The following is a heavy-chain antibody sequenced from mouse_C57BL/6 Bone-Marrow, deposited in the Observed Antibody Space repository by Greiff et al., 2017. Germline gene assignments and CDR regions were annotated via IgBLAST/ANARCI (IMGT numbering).Heavy chain of an antibody. J-gene: IGHJ4*01. V-gene: IGHV1-81*01. D-gene: IGHD1-1*01. CDR1: GYTFTSYG. CDR2: IYPRSGNT. Sequence: QVQLQQSGAELARPGASVKLSCKASGYTFTSYGISWVKQRTGQGLEWIGEIYPRSGNTYYNEKFKGKATPTADKSSSTAYMELRSLTSEDSAVYFCASSDYYGSSYGAMDYWGQGTSVTVSS. CDR3: ASSDYYGSSYGAMDY.